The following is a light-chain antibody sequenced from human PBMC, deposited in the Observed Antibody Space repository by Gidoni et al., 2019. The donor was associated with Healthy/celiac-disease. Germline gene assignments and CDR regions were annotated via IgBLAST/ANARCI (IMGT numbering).Light chain of an antibody. CDR3: QQYNSYSPYS. Sequence: DIQMTQSPSSLSASVGERVTITCRASQSISSWLAWYQQKQGKAPKLLIYKASSLESGVPSRFSGSGSGTEFTLTISSLQPDDFATYYCQQYNSYSPYSFGQGTKLEIK. V-gene: IGKV1-5*03. J-gene: IGKJ2*03. CDR1: QSISSW. CDR2: KAS.